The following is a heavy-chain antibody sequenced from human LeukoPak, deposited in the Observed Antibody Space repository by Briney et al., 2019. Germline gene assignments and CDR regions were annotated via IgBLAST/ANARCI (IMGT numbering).Heavy chain of an antibody. J-gene: IGHJ3*02. V-gene: IGHV4-34*01. CDR2: INHSGST. CDR1: GGSFSGYY. Sequence: PSETLSLTCAVYGGSFSGYYWSWIRRPPGKGLEWIGEINHSGSTNYNPSLKSRVTISVDTSKNQFSLKLSSVTAADTAVYYCASARDSSTYEGAFDIWGQGTMVTVSS. D-gene: IGHD6-13*01. CDR3: ASARDSSTYEGAFDI.